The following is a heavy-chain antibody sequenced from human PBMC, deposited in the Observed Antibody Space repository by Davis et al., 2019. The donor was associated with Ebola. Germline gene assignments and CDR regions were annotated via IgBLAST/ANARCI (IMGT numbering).Heavy chain of an antibody. CDR1: GYNFNTYW. D-gene: IGHD5-24*01. Sequence: GESLKISCKGSGYNFNTYWISWVRQMPGKGLEWMGRIDPGDSETTYSPSFQGHVTISADKSITTAYLQWSSLKASDTAMYYCAKHLTGMADLDYWGQGTLVTVSS. CDR2: IDPGDSET. J-gene: IGHJ4*02. CDR3: AKHLTGMADLDY. V-gene: IGHV5-10-1*01.